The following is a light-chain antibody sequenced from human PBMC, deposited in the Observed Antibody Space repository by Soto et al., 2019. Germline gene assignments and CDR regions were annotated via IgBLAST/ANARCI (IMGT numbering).Light chain of an antibody. CDR1: QSVSSSY. CDR3: QQRGT. CDR2: GAS. Sequence: DIVLTQSPGTLSLSPGERATLSCRASQSVSSSYLAWYRHKPGQAPRLLIYGASTRATGIPDRFRGSGSETDFTLTISRLDPEDFAVYYCQQRGTFGGGTKVEIK. V-gene: IGKV3-20*01. J-gene: IGKJ4*01.